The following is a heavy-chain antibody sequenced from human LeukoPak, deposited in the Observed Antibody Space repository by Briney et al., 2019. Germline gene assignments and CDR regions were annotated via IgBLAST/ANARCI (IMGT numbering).Heavy chain of an antibody. V-gene: IGHV4-30-4*01. CDR1: GGSISSGDYY. D-gene: IGHD3-16*01. CDR3: ARGWAHLDY. J-gene: IGHJ4*02. CDR2: IYYSGST. Sequence: SETLSLTCTVSGGSISSGDYYWSWIRQPPGKGLEWIGYIYYSGSTYYNPSLKSRVTISVDTSKNQFSLQLNSVTPEDTAVYYCARGWAHLDYWGQGTLVTVSS.